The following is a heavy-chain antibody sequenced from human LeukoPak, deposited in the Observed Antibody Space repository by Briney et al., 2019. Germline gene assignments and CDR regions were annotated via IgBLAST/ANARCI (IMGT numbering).Heavy chain of an antibody. V-gene: IGHV3-74*01. D-gene: IGHD1-26*01. CDR3: TRGGSGTYGEFDY. J-gene: IGHJ4*02. Sequence: GGSLRLSCAGSGFSFGSYWMHWVRQAPGKGLVWVSRINGYGSDTSYADFVKGRFTISRDNAKNTVYLQVNSLRAEDTAVFYCTRGGSGTYGEFDYWGQGTLVTDSS. CDR1: GFSFGSYW. CDR2: INGYGSDT.